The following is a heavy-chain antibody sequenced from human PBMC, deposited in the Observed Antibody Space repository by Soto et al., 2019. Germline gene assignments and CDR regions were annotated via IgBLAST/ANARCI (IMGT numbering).Heavy chain of an antibody. CDR1: AYTFSSPG. V-gene: IGHV1-18*04. CDR3: ASWAGPKHDFGGPFDY. D-gene: IGHD4-17*01. Sequence: QVQLVQSGTVVREPWASVKVSCKTSAYTFSSPGINWVRQAPGQGPEWMGWISGYNGITNYAQKLQGRVTMTIDTSTTTAYMELRTLRADDTAIYYCASWAGPKHDFGGPFDYWGQGTLVTVSS. CDR2: ISGYNGIT. J-gene: IGHJ4*02.